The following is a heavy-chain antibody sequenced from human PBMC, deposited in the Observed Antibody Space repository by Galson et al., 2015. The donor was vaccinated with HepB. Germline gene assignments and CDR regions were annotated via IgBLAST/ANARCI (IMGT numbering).Heavy chain of an antibody. V-gene: IGHV1-69*13. CDR1: GGTFSSYA. CDR3: ARDSGSYYYAFDI. Sequence: SVTVSCKASGGTFSSYAISWVRQAPGQGLEWMGGIIPIFGTANYAQKFQGRVTITADESTSTAYMELSSLRSEDTAVYYCARDSGSYYYAFDIWGQGTMVTVSS. CDR2: IIPIFGTA. D-gene: IGHD1-26*01. J-gene: IGHJ3*02.